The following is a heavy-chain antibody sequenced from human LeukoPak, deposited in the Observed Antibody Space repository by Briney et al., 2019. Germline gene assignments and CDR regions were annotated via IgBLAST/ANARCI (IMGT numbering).Heavy chain of an antibody. Sequence: SETLSLTCTVSGDSISSYYWSWIRQPPGKGLEWIGYIYYSGSTNYNPSLKSRVTISVDTSKNQFSLKLSSVTAADTAVYYCAGSYGSGSYYVRAYNWFDPWGQGTLVTVSS. CDR2: IYYSGST. CDR3: AGSYGSGSYYVRAYNWFDP. V-gene: IGHV4-59*13. D-gene: IGHD3-10*01. CDR1: GDSISSYY. J-gene: IGHJ5*02.